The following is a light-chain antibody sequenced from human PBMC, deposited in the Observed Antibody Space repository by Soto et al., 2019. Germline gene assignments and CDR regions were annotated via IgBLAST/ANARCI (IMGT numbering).Light chain of an antibody. CDR3: VLYMGSGRVV. J-gene: IGLJ2*01. CDR2: STN. V-gene: IGLV8-61*01. CDR1: SGSVSTSYY. Sequence: QTVVTQEPSFSVSPGGTVTLTCGLSSGSVSTSYYPSWYQQTPGQAPRTLIYSTNTRSSGVPDRFSGSILGNKAALTITGAQADDESDYYCVLYMGSGRVVFGGGTQVTVL.